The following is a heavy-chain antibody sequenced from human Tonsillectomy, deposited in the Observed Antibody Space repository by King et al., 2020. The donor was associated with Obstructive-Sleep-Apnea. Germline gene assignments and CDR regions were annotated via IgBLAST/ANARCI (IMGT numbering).Heavy chain of an antibody. J-gene: IGHJ6*02. D-gene: IGHD2-15*01. Sequence: QVQLVESGGGVVQSGRSLRLSCAASGFTFSSYAMHWVRQAPGKGLDWVAGISTDGRNKYYTDSVKGRFTISRDNSKNTLVVQMNSLRVEDTAVYYCVGVDGGHAGDYQYNYALDVWGQGTTVTVSS. V-gene: IGHV3-30*04. CDR2: ISTDGRNK. CDR1: GFTFSSYA. CDR3: VGVDGGHAGDYQYNYALDV.